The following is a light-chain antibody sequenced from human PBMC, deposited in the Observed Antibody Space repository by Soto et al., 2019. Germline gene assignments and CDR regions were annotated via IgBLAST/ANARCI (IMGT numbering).Light chain of an antibody. J-gene: IGLJ3*02. CDR1: NSNIGSEN. CDR2: ANN. Sequence: QYVLTQPPSASGTPGQRVTISCSGSNSNIGSENVNWYQQVPGTAPKLLIYANNQRPSGVPDRFSVSKSGTSASLAIGGLQSEDEADYYCAAWDDSLQGWVFGGVTKLTV. V-gene: IGLV1-44*01. CDR3: AAWDDSLQGWV.